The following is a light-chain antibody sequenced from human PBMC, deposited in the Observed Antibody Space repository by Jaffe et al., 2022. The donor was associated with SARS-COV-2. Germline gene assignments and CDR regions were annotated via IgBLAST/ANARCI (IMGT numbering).Light chain of an antibody. Sequence: QSALTQPASVSGSPGQSITISCTGTSSDVGGYNHVSWYQHHPGKAPKLMIFEVSTRPSGVSNRFSGSKSGNTASLIISGLQAEDEADYYCSSYTSYSSYVFGSGTKVTVL. CDR3: SSYTSYSSYV. J-gene: IGLJ1*01. CDR1: SSDVGGYNH. CDR2: EVS. V-gene: IGLV2-14*01.